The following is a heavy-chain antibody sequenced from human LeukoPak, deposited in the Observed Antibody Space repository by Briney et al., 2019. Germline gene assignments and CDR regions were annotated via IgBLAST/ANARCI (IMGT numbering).Heavy chain of an antibody. J-gene: IGHJ4*02. D-gene: IGHD6-13*01. CDR2: ISAYNGNT. CDR3: ARGKHPYSSSCHDY. V-gene: IGHV1-18*04. CDR1: GYTFTGHY. Sequence: ASVKVSCKASGYTFTGHYMHWVRQAPGQGLEWMGWISAYNGNTNYAQKLQGRVTMTTDTSTSTAYMELRSLRSDDTAVYYCARGKHPYSSSCHDYWGQGTLVTVSS.